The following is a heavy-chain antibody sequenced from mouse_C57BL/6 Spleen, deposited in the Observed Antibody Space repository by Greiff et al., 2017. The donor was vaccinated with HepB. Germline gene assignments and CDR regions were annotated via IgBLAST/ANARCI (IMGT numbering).Heavy chain of an antibody. J-gene: IGHJ3*01. D-gene: IGHD1-1*01. CDR3: ARDGGSSLAWFAY. Sequence: EVQVVESGGGLVKPGGSLKLSCAASGFTFSSYAMSWVRQTPEKRLEWVATISDGGSYTYYPDNVKGRFTISRDNAKNNLYLQMSHLKSEDTAMYYCARDGGSSLAWFAYWGQGTLVTVSA. CDR1: GFTFSSYA. CDR2: ISDGGSYT. V-gene: IGHV5-4*01.